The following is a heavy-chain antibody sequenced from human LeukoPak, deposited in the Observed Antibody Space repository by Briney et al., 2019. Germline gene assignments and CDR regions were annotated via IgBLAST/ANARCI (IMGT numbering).Heavy chain of an antibody. V-gene: IGHV3-53*01. D-gene: IGHD2-21*01. CDR3: ARDVDCGDYAFDY. Sequence: GGSLRLSCAASGFTVSSTCMSWVRQAPGKGLEWVSIIYSGDNTYYADSVEGRFTISRDNSKNTMFLQMNSLRAEDTAVYYCARDVDCGDYAFDYWAREPWSPSPQ. J-gene: IGHJ4*02. CDR2: IYSGDNT. CDR1: GFTVSSTC.